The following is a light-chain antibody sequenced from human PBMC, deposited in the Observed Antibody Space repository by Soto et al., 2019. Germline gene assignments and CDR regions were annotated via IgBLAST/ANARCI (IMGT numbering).Light chain of an antibody. Sequence: DIQMTQSPSSLSASVGDRVTITCRASQGVSNYVAWYQQKPGKVPKLLIYAASTLQSGVPSRFSGSGSRTDFTLTISSLQPEDVATCYCQKYNSAPLYTFGQGTKVEIK. V-gene: IGKV1-27*01. CDR3: QKYNSAPLYT. CDR2: AAS. CDR1: QGVSNY. J-gene: IGKJ1*01.